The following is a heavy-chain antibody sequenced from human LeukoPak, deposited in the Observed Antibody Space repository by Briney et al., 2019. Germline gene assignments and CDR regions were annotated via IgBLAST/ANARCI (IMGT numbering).Heavy chain of an antibody. J-gene: IGHJ4*02. CDR1: GFIVSTDY. V-gene: IGHV3-53*01. CDR2: IYSGGEQ. Sequence: GGSLRLSCAPSGFIVSTDYLSWVRQAPGKGLEWVSVIYSGGEQYYSDSVKGRFSISRGNSKNTLYLQMNSLRAEDTAVYYCAKFGGSHWGQGTLVTVSS. CDR3: AKFGGSH. D-gene: IGHD3-10*01.